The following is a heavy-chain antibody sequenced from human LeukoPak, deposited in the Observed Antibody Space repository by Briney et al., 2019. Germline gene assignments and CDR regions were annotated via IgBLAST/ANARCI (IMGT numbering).Heavy chain of an antibody. CDR3: ASATYGSIWRDIDY. Sequence: KPSDTLSLTCAVYGGSFRGYYRSWIRQPPGKGLEWIGENNHSGSTNHNPSLKSRVTISVYTSKNQFSLKLSSVTAADTAVYYCASATYGSIWRDIDYWGQGTLVTVSS. CDR2: NNHSGST. J-gene: IGHJ4*03. D-gene: IGHD6-13*01. CDR1: GGSFRGYY. V-gene: IGHV4-34*01.